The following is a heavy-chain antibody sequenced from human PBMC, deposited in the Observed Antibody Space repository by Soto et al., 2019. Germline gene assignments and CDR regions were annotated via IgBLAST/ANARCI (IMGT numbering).Heavy chain of an antibody. D-gene: IGHD1-26*01. CDR1: GGYISSYY. V-gene: IGHV4-59*01. J-gene: IGHJ6*03. CDR2: IYYSGST. CDR3: ARGVRYTQYYYYYYMDV. Sequence: PSETLSLTCTVSGGYISSYYCSWIRQPPGKGLEWIGYIYYSGSTNYNPSLKSRVTISVDTSKNQFSLKLSSVTAADTAVYYCARGVRYTQYYYYYYMDVWGKGTTVTVSS.